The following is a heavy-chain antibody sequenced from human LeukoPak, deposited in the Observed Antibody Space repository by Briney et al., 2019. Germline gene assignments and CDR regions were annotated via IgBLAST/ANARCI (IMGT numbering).Heavy chain of an antibody. CDR1: GYTFTGYY. D-gene: IGHD1-26*01. Sequence: GASVKVSCKASGYTFTGYYMHWVRQAPGQGLEWMGWINPNSGGTNYAQKFQGWVTITRDTSISTAYMELSRLRSDDTAVYYCARGFVVGAINFDYWGQGTLVTVSS. J-gene: IGHJ4*02. V-gene: IGHV1-2*04. CDR3: ARGFVVGAINFDY. CDR2: INPNSGGT.